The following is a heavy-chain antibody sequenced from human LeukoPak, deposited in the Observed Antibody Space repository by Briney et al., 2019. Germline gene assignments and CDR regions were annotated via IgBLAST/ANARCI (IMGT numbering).Heavy chain of an antibody. V-gene: IGHV4-34*01. J-gene: IGHJ4*02. CDR3: ARGRSFMSTTGTSGTDY. Sequence: SETLSLTCAVYGGSFSGYYWSWIRQPPGKGLEWIGEINHSGSTNYNPSLKSRVTISVDTSKNQFSLKLSSVTAADTAVYYCARGRSFMSTTGTSGTDYWGQGTLVTVSS. CDR1: GGSFSGYY. D-gene: IGHD1-1*01. CDR2: INHSGST.